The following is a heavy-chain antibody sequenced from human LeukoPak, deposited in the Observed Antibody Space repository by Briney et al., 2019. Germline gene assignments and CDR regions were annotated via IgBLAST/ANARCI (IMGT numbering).Heavy chain of an antibody. CDR1: GGSISSSY. D-gene: IGHD3-3*01. CDR3: ARGVPFWSGYYTDY. J-gene: IGHJ4*02. V-gene: IGHV4-59*01. Sequence: SETLSLTCIVSGGSISSSYWSWIRQPPGKGLEWIGYIYYSGSTNYNPSLKSRVTISLDTSKNQFSLKLSSVTAADTAVYYCARGVPFWSGYYTDYWGQGTLVTVSS. CDR2: IYYSGST.